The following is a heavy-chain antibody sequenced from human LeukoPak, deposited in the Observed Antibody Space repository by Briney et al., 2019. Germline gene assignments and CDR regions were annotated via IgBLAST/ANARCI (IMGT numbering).Heavy chain of an antibody. CDR3: ARGESSSWYG. CDR2: INPKSGAT. CDR1: GYVFINYY. J-gene: IGHJ4*02. V-gene: IGHV1-2*02. Sequence: ASVKVSCKTSGYVFINYYIHWVRLAPGQGLQWMGWINPKSGATNYAQSFQGRVALTTDTSISTAYMELSRLTSDDTAVYYCARGESSSWYGWGQGTLVTVSS. D-gene: IGHD6-13*01.